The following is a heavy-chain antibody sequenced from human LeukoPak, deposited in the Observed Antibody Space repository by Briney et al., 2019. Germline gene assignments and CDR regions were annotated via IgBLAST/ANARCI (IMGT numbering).Heavy chain of an antibody. J-gene: IGHJ4*02. D-gene: IGHD5-12*01. V-gene: IGHV3-21*01. CDR3: ARDSGTDIVATTGQEY. CDR2: ISSSSSYI. Sequence: GGSLRLSCAASGFTFSSYSMNWVRQAPGKGLEWVSSISSSSSYIYYADSVKGRFTISSDNAKHSLYLQMNSLRAEDTAVYYCARDSGTDIVATTGQEYWGQGTLVTVSS. CDR1: GFTFSSYS.